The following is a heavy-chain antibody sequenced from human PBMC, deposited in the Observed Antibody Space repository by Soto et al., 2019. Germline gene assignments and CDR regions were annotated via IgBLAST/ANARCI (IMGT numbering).Heavy chain of an antibody. D-gene: IGHD4-17*01. Sequence: ASVKVSCKVSGYTLTELSMHWVRQAPGKGLEWMGGFDPEDGETIYAQKFQGRVTMTEDTSTDTAYMELSSLRSEDTAVYYCATRGSDANDYGDYALLNWGQGTLVTVSS. J-gene: IGHJ4*02. CDR2: FDPEDGET. V-gene: IGHV1-24*01. CDR3: ATRGSDANDYGDYALLN. CDR1: GYTLTELS.